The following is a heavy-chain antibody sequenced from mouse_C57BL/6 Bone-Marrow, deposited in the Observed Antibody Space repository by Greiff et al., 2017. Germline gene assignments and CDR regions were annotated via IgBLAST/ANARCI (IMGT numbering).Heavy chain of an antibody. Sequence: DVMLVESGGGLVKPGGSLKLSCAASGFTFSDYGMHWVRQAPEKGLEWVAYISSGSSTIYYADTVKGRFTISRDNAKNTLFLQMTSVRSEDTAMYYCARQRDLLWDFAYWGQGTLVTVSA. V-gene: IGHV5-17*01. D-gene: IGHD2-1*01. CDR3: ARQRDLLWDFAY. J-gene: IGHJ3*01. CDR1: GFTFSDYG. CDR2: ISSGSSTI.